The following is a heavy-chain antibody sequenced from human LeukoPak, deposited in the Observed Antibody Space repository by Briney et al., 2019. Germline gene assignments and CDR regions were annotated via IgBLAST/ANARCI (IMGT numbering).Heavy chain of an antibody. CDR1: GGSFSGYY. CDR2: INHSGNT. CDR3: ASGRSAVGHFDY. Sequence: SETLSLTCTVYGGSFSGYYWSWIRQPPGKGLEWIGEINHSGNTNYNPSLKSRVTISVDTSKNQFSLKLSSVTAADTAVYYCASGRSAVGHFDYWGQGTLVTVSS. V-gene: IGHV4-34*01. J-gene: IGHJ4*02. D-gene: IGHD4-23*01.